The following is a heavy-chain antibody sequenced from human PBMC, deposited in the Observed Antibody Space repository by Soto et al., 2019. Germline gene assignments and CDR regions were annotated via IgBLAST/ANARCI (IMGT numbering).Heavy chain of an antibody. Sequence: GGSLRLSCVDSGVTVSTNYLSWVRQVPGKGLEWVSVLHGSGSTSYAASVKGRFTISRDNARNTFYLQMNSLRVEDTAVYYCARKPPAAIQGWAYGMDVWGQGTTVTVSS. CDR2: LHGSGST. CDR1: GVTVSTNY. CDR3: ARKPPAAIQGWAYGMDV. V-gene: IGHV3-53*01. J-gene: IGHJ6*02. D-gene: IGHD2-2*01.